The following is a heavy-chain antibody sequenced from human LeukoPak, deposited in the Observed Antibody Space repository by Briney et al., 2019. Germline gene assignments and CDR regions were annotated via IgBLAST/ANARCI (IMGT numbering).Heavy chain of an antibody. CDR3: AREWAVPAISNWFDP. CDR1: GFTFSSYE. Sequence: GGSLRLSCAASGFTFSSYEMNWVRQAPGKGLEWVSVISGSGGITFYADSVKGRFAISRDYSKSTLYLQMNSLRAEDTAVYYCAREWAVPAISNWFDPWGQGTLVTVSS. J-gene: IGHJ5*02. CDR2: ISGSGGIT. V-gene: IGHV3-23*01. D-gene: IGHD2-2*01.